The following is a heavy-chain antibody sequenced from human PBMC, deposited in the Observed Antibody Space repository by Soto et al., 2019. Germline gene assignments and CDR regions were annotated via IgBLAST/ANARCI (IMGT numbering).Heavy chain of an antibody. CDR3: VRQGIDYLHGLVDV. V-gene: IGHV4-59*08. CDR2: VYYTGDT. Sequence: QVQLQQSGPRLVKPSETLSLTCTVSSGPDRSHNWGWIRQPPGRGLEWIGYVYYTGDTAYNPSLRGRGTRAAGPPTNDISLTMNSVAAADTAVYYCVRQGIDYLHGLVDVWGQGTTVSVSS. J-gene: IGHJ6*02. D-gene: IGHD4-17*01. CDR1: SGPDRSHN.